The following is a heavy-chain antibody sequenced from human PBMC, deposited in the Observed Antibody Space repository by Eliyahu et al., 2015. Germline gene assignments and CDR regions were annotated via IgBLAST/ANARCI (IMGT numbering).Heavy chain of an antibody. J-gene: IGHJ4*02. V-gene: IGHV3-11*01. Sequence: QVHLVESGGGLVKPGGALRLSCAGSGFTVSDFHIGLIRQAPGKGLEWVSYITGSGQTLYYADSVNGRFTISKDNAKNSVYLQLTNLTAGDTAVYFCARMNVLARQFYFDYWGQGSLVTVSS. CDR2: ITGSGQTL. CDR3: ARMNVLARQFYFDY. D-gene: IGHD1-1*01. CDR1: GFTVSDFH.